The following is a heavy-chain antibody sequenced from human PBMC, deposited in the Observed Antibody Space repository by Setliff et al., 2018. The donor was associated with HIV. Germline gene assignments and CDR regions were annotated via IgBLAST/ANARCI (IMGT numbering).Heavy chain of an antibody. D-gene: IGHD3-16*01. J-gene: IGHJ3*02. V-gene: IGHV3-30*04. CDR2: ISDDGSKK. CDR1: RFTFSSYA. Sequence: LSLSCAASRFTFSSYAMHWVRQAPGKGLEWVAGISDDGSKKHYADSVKGRFSISRDNPKNTLSLQMNSLRAEDTAMYYCAGDRVVTLDDSFDIWGRGTMVTVSS. CDR3: AGDRVVTLDDSFDI.